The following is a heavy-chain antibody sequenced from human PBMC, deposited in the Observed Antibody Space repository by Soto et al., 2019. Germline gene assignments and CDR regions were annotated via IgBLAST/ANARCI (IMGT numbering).Heavy chain of an antibody. CDR2: IYPGDSDT. D-gene: IGHD5-18*01. CDR3: ARVDTAMVTLAYYFDY. V-gene: IGHV5-51*01. Sequence: PEESLXISWKGSGYSFTSCVIGWVRQMPGKGLEWMGIIYPGDSDTRYSPSFQGQVTISADKSISTAYLQWSSLKASDTAMYYCARVDTAMVTLAYYFDYWGQGTLVTVSS. J-gene: IGHJ4*02. CDR1: GYSFTSCV.